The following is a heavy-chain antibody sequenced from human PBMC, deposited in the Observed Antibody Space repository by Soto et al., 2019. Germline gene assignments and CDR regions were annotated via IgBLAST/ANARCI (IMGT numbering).Heavy chain of an antibody. J-gene: IGHJ4*02. Sequence: ASVKVSCKASGYTFTSYDINWVRQAPGQGLEWMGWISAYNGNTKYAQKLQGRVTMTTDTSTSTAYMELRSLRSDDTAVYYCVRDLGSMVRGIVPLFDYWGQGTLVTVSS. V-gene: IGHV1-18*01. CDR2: ISAYNGNT. D-gene: IGHD3-10*01. CDR3: VRDLGSMVRGIVPLFDY. CDR1: GYTFTSYD.